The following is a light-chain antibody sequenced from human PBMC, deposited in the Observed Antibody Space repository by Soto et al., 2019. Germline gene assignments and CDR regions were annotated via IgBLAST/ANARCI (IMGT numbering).Light chain of an antibody. Sequence: DIQMTQSPSSLSASVGDRVTITCQASQDISNYLNWYQQKPGRAPKFLIYDASSLESGVPSRFSGSGSETEFTLTISNLQPDDFATYYCQQYDNYPLTFGGGTKV. CDR2: DAS. V-gene: IGKV1-33*01. CDR3: QQYDNYPLT. J-gene: IGKJ4*01. CDR1: QDISNY.